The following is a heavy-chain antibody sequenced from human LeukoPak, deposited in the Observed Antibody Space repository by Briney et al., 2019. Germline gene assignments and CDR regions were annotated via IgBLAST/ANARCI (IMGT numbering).Heavy chain of an antibody. CDR2: IYYSGST. J-gene: IGHJ1*01. CDR1: GVSISSGGYY. V-gene: IGHV4-31*03. Sequence: SQTLSLTCTVSGVSISSGGYYWSWIRQHPGKGLEWIGYIYYSGSTYYNPSLKSRVTISVDTSKNQFSLKLSSVTAADTAVYYCARTFKLRGYFQHWGQGTLVTVSS. CDR3: ARTFKLRGYFQH. D-gene: IGHD3-10*01.